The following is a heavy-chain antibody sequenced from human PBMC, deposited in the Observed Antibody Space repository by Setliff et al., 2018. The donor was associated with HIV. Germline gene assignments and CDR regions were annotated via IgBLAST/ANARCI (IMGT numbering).Heavy chain of an antibody. Sequence: SETLSLTCTVSGGSISSNNYYWGWIRQPPGKGLEWIGSIYYSGTTRSNPSLQSRVTISLDTSNNQFSLKLTSVTAADTAMYYCASFFVTTVTNQDYWGQGTPVTVSS. CDR3: ASFFVTTVTNQDY. J-gene: IGHJ4*02. CDR1: GGSISSNNYY. CDR2: IYYSGTT. V-gene: IGHV4-39*07. D-gene: IGHD4-17*01.